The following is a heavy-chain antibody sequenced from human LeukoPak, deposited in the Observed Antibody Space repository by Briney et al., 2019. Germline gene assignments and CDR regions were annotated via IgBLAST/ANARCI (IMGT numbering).Heavy chain of an antibody. CDR3: AKSSYYDSSGYYREYYFDF. D-gene: IGHD3-22*01. CDR1: RFTFSTYG. V-gene: IGHV3-23*01. CDR2: ISGSGGST. Sequence: GGSLRLSCAASRFTFSTYGMSWVRQAPGKGLEWVSSISGSGGSTNYADSVKGRFTISRDNSKNTLYLQMNSLRDEDTAIYYCAKSSYYDSSGYYREYYFDFWGQGTLVTVSS. J-gene: IGHJ4*02.